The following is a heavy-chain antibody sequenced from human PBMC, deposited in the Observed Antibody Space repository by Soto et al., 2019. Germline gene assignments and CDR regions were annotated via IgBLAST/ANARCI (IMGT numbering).Heavy chain of an antibody. CDR3: ARGVGVRGAHIDY. V-gene: IGHV3-23*01. CDR1: GFPFTSYS. D-gene: IGHD2-15*01. J-gene: IGHJ4*02. CDR2: INDDGTNT. Sequence: PGGSLRLSCAASGFPFTSYSMNWVRQAPGKGLDWGATINDDGTNTHYVDSVKGRFTISRETSKNEFSLRLSSVTAADTAVYFWARGVGVRGAHIDYWGRESQGTIAS.